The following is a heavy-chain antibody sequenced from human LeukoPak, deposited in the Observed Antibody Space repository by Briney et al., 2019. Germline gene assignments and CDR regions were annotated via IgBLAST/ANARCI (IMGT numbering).Heavy chain of an antibody. D-gene: IGHD3-22*01. CDR2: IYYSGST. V-gene: IGHV4-31*03. CDR3: ARAGNYYDSSGYYPVVDY. CDR1: GGSISSGGYY. Sequence: SQTLSLTCTVSGGSISSGGYYWSWIRQHPGKGLEWIGYIYYSGSTYYNPSLKSRVTISVDTSKNQFSPKLSSVTAADTAVYYCARAGNYYDSSGYYPVVDYWGQGTLVTVSS. J-gene: IGHJ4*02.